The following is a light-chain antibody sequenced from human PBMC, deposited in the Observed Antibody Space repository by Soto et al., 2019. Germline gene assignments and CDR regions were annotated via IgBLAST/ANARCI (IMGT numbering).Light chain of an antibody. CDR1: SSDVGGYNY. CDR3: SSYTSSSPVV. J-gene: IGLJ2*01. V-gene: IGLV2-14*01. CDR2: EVS. Sequence: QSVLTQPASVSGSPGQSITTSCTGTSSDVGGYNYVSWYQQHAGKAPKLMIYEVSNRPSGVSNRFSGSKSGNTASLTISGLQAEDEADYYCSSYTSSSPVVFGGGTKLTVL.